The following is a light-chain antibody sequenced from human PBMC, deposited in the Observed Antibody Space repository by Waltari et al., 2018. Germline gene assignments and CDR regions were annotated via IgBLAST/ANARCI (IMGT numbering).Light chain of an antibody. Sequence: DIQMTQPPSTLSASVVGRVPIICRASQRITNWLAWYQQKPGKAPKFLISDASSLASGVPSRFSGSGSGTEFTLTITSLQPDDFATYYCQQYHSSPPTFGQGTKVEIK. V-gene: IGKV1-5*02. J-gene: IGKJ1*01. CDR3: QQYHSSPPT. CDR1: QRITNW. CDR2: DAS.